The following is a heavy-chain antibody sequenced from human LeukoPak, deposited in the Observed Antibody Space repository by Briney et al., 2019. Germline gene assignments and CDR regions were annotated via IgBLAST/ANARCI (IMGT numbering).Heavy chain of an antibody. CDR1: GGSISSSSYY. V-gene: IGHV4-39*01. D-gene: IGHD6-19*01. CDR3: ARQGSGWSKYYFDY. Sequence: PSETLSLTCTVSGGSISSSSYYWGWIRQPPGKGLEWFGSIYYSGSTYYNPSLKSRVTISVDTSKNQFSLKLSAVTAADTAVYYCARQGSGWSKYYFDYWGQGTLVTVSS. CDR2: IYYSGST. J-gene: IGHJ4*02.